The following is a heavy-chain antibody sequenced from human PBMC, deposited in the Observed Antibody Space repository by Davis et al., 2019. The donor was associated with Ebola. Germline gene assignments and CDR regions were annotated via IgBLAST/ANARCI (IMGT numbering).Heavy chain of an antibody. CDR3: AREGDYYDSSGYWNDY. V-gene: IGHV1-18*04. Sequence: ASVKVSCKASGYTFTSYGISWVRQAPGQGLEWMGWISAYNGNTNYAQKLQGRVTMTTDTSTSTAYMELSSLRSEDTAVYYCAREGDYYDSSGYWNDYWGQGTLVAVSS. J-gene: IGHJ4*02. D-gene: IGHD3-22*01. CDR2: ISAYNGNT. CDR1: GYTFTSYG.